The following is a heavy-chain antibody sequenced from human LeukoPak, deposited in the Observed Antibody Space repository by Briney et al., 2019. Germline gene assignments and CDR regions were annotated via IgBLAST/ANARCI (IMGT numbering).Heavy chain of an antibody. CDR3: ARQMTTVTWNYYYYGMDV. CDR2: IYYSGST. J-gene: IGHJ6*02. CDR1: GGSISSYY. D-gene: IGHD4-17*01. V-gene: IGHV4-59*08. Sequence: PSETLSLTCTVSGGSISSYYWSWIRQPPGKGLDWIGYIYYSGSTNYNPSLKSRVTISVDTSKNQFSLKLSSVTAADTAVYYCARQMTTVTWNYYYYGMDVWGQGTTVTVSS.